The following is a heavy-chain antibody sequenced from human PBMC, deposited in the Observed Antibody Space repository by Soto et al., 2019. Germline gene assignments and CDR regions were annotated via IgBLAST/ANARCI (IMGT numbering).Heavy chain of an antibody. Sequence: QVQLVQSGAEVKKPGSSVTVSCKASGGTFSSYTISWVRQAPGQGLEWMGRIIPILGIANYAQKFQGRVTITGDNSTSTGYRELSSLRSEDTAAYYGASEYCDDSSGYYRPYAGWGQGTLVTVSS. J-gene: IGHJ4*02. CDR3: ASEYCDDSSGYYRPYAG. CDR2: IIPILGIA. V-gene: IGHV1-69*02. D-gene: IGHD3-22*01. CDR1: GGTFSSYT.